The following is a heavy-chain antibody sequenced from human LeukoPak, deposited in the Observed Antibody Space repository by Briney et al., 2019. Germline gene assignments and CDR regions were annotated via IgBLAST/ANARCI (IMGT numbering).Heavy chain of an antibody. CDR1: GFTVSSNY. Sequence: GGSLRLSCAASGFTVSSNYMSWVRQAPGKGLEWVSVIYSGGSTYYADSVKGRFTISRENSKNTLYLQMNSLRAEDTAVYYCARDLMDTAMVISQTVDYWGQGTLVTVSS. V-gene: IGHV3-66*01. D-gene: IGHD5-18*01. CDR3: ARDLMDTAMVISQTVDY. CDR2: IYSGGST. J-gene: IGHJ4*02.